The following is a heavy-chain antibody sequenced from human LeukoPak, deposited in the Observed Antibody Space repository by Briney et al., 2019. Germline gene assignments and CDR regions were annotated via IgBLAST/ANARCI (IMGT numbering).Heavy chain of an antibody. CDR3: ARNPGIAARPSYWYFDL. J-gene: IGHJ2*01. V-gene: IGHV1-2*02. Sequence: ASVKVSCKASGYTFTGYYIHWVRQAPGQGLEWMGWINPHSGGTNYAQKFQGGVTMTRDTSITTAYMELSSLRSDDTAVYYCARNPGIAARPSYWYFDLWGRGTLVTVSS. CDR1: GYTFTGYY. CDR2: INPHSGGT. D-gene: IGHD6-6*01.